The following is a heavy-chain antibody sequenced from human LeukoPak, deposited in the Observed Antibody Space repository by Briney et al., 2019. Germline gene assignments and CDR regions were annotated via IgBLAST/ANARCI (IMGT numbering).Heavy chain of an antibody. Sequence: ASVKVSCTASGYTFTSYGISWVRQAPGQGLEWMGWISAYNGNTNYAQELQGRVTMTTDTSTSTAYMELRSLRSDDTAVYYCAREDCSSTSCYTNYWGQGTLVTVSS. CDR1: GYTFTSYG. CDR2: ISAYNGNT. J-gene: IGHJ4*02. CDR3: AREDCSSTSCYTNY. V-gene: IGHV1-18*01. D-gene: IGHD2-2*02.